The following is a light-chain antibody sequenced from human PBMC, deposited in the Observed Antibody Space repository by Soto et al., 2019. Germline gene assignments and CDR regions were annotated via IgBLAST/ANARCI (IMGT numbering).Light chain of an antibody. CDR2: KAS. CDR3: QQYNSYSYT. V-gene: IGKV1-5*03. J-gene: IGKJ5*01. CDR1: QSISSW. Sequence: DIQMTHSPSTLSASVGDRVTIACRASQSISSWLAWYQQKPGKAPKXLIYKASSLESGVPSRFSGSGSGTEFTITISSLQPDDFATYYCQQYNSYSYTFGQGTRLEIK.